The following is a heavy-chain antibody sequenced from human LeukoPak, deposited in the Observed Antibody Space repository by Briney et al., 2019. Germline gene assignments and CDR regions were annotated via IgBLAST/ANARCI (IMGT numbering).Heavy chain of an antibody. D-gene: IGHD1-26*01. Sequence: ASVKVSCKASGYTFGNYDINWVRQATGQGLEWMGWMNPNSGNKGYAQKFQGRVTMTSDTSISTAYMELSSLSSEDTAIYYCAREGDVVGATIDSWGQGTLVTVSS. CDR2: MNPNSGNK. CDR3: AREGDVVGATIDS. J-gene: IGHJ4*02. CDR1: GYTFGNYD. V-gene: IGHV1-8*01.